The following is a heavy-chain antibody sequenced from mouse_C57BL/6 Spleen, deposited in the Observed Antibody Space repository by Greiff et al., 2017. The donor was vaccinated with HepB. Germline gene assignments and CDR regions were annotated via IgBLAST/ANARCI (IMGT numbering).Heavy chain of an antibody. CDR1: GYTFTSYW. V-gene: IGHV1-69*01. J-gene: IGHJ4*01. Sequence: QVQLQQPGAELVMPGASVKLSCKASGYTFTSYWMHWVKQRPGQGLEWIGEIDPSDSYTNYNQQFKGKSTLTVDKSSSTAYMQLSSLTSEDSAVYYCARGDFYYAMDYWGQGTSVTVSS. CDR3: ARGDFYYAMDY. CDR2: IDPSDSYT.